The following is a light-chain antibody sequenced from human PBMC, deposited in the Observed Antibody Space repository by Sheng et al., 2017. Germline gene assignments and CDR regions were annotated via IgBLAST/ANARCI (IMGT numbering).Light chain of an antibody. J-gene: IGKJ2*01. CDR1: QSITSY. CDR3: QQSYSTPGYT. Sequence: DIQMTQSPSSLSASVGDRVTITCRASQSITSYLNWFQQKPGKAPKLLIYAASNLQSGVPSRFSGSGSGTHFTLTISSLQPEDFATYYCQQSYSTPGYTFGQGTKLEIK. CDR2: AAS. V-gene: IGKV1-39*01.